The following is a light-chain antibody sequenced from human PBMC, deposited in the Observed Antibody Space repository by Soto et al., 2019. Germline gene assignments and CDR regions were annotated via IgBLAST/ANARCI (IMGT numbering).Light chain of an antibody. J-gene: IGKJ1*01. V-gene: IGKV1-39*01. CDR1: QSISTY. Sequence: DIQLTQSPSPLSASFGDRVAITCLASQSISTYLNWYQQKPGKAPKVLIYAASNLQSGVPSRFSGSGSGTDFTLTISSLQPDDFATYYCQHYNSYSEAFGQGTKVDIK. CDR3: QHYNSYSEA. CDR2: AAS.